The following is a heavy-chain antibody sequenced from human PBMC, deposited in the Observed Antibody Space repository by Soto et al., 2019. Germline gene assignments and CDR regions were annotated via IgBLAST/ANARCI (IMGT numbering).Heavy chain of an antibody. CDR1: GGNFKNYA. CDR2: IIPIFGTE. J-gene: IGHJ5*02. D-gene: IGHD6-19*01. CDR3: ARDEGGSGWFGWLGP. V-gene: IGHV1-69*01. Sequence: QVQLVQTGAEVKKPGSSVKVSCKTSGGNFKNYAINWVRQAPGQGLEWMGGIIPIFGTENYAQKFQGRVTISADESTSTAYMELNSLRSDDTAVYYCARDEGGSGWFGWLGPWGQGTLVTVSP.